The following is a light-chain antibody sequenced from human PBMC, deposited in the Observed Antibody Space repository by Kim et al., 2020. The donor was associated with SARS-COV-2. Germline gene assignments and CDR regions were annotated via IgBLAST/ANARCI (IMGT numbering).Light chain of an antibody. CDR3: QQYDNRPFT. V-gene: IGKV3-15*01. J-gene: IGKJ2*01. CDR1: QSFSTN. CDR2: GAS. Sequence: SVSPGERATLSCRGSQSFSTNLAWYQQKPGQAPRLLIYGASSRATGFPARFSGSGSGTEFTVTISSLQSEDFAVYYCQQYDNRPFTFGQGTKLEI.